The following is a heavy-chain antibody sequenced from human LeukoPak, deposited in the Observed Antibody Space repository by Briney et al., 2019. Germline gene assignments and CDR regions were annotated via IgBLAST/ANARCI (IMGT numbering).Heavy chain of an antibody. D-gene: IGHD3-22*01. Sequence: ASVKVSCKASGYTFTSSGISWVRQAPGQGLEWMGRISAYNGYTNYPQKVQDRVTMTTDTSTSTAYMELRSLRSDDTAVYYCARTAGSYYYDSSGYKGGLGYWGQGTLVTVSS. J-gene: IGHJ4*02. CDR3: ARTAGSYYYDSSGYKGGLGY. CDR1: GYTFTSSG. CDR2: ISAYNGYT. V-gene: IGHV1-18*01.